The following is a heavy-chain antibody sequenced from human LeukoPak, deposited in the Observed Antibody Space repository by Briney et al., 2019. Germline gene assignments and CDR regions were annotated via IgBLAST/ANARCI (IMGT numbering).Heavy chain of an antibody. CDR1: GFTFSDYY. V-gene: IGHV3-11*01. Sequence: GGSLRLSCAASGFTFSDYYMSWLRQAPETGLEWLSYTSPSGGTSYYTDSVKGRFTMSRDNAQNALYLEMNSLRAEDTAVYYCAREKKTEWTTGAFDMWGQGTMVIVSS. CDR2: TSPSGGTS. J-gene: IGHJ3*02. D-gene: IGHD3-3*01. CDR3: AREKKTEWTTGAFDM.